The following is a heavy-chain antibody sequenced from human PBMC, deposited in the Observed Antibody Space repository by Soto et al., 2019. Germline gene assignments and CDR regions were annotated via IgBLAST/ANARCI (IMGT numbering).Heavy chain of an antibody. J-gene: IGHJ4*02. V-gene: IGHV4-30-2*01. CDR3: ARQMTTVTTVDY. CDR2: IYYSGST. CDR1: GGSISSGGYS. D-gene: IGHD4-17*01. Sequence: PSETLSLTCAVSGGSISSGGYSWSWIRQPPGKGLEWIGYIYYSGSTYYNPSLKSRVTISVDRSKNQLSLKLSSVTAADTAVYYCARQMTTVTTVDYWGQGTLVTVSS.